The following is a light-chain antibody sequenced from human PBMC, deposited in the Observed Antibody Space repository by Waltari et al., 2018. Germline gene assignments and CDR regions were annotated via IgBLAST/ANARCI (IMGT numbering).Light chain of an antibody. CDR2: WAS. CDR1: QSLLYTSNNQNY. Sequence: DVVMTQSPDSLAVSLGERATINCKSSQSLLYTSNNQNYLAWYQQKPGQPPKILIYWASIRESGVPDRFSGSGSGTDFTLTISGLQAEDVASYFCLQYLHTPRTFGQGTNVEIK. CDR3: LQYLHTPRT. V-gene: IGKV4-1*01. J-gene: IGKJ1*01.